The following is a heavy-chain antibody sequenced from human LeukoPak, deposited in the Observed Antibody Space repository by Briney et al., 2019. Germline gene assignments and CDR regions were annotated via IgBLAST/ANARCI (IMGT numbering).Heavy chain of an antibody. J-gene: IGHJ5*02. D-gene: IGHD5-18*01. Sequence: ASVKVSCKASGGTFSSYAISWVREAPGQGLEWMGGIIPIFGTANYAQKFQGRVTTTTDESTSTAYMELSSLRSEDTAVYYCARGAWVGYSYGYVSWFDPWGQGTLVTVSP. CDR1: GGTFSSYA. CDR3: ARGAWVGYSYGYVSWFDP. CDR2: IIPIFGTA. V-gene: IGHV1-69*05.